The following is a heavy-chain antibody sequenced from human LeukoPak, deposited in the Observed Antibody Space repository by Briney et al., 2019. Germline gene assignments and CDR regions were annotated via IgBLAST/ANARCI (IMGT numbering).Heavy chain of an antibody. CDR3: ARLYLRDHCSSTSCYGLYFDY. J-gene: IGHJ4*02. CDR1: GYSITSGYY. V-gene: IGHV4-38-2*01. CDR2: IYHSGST. Sequence: PSETLSLTCAVSGYSITSGYYWGWIRQPPGKGLEWIGSIYHSGSTYYNPSLKTRVAISVDTSKNQFSLKLSSVTAADTAVYYCARLYLRDHCSSTSCYGLYFDYWGQGTLVTVSS. D-gene: IGHD2-2*01.